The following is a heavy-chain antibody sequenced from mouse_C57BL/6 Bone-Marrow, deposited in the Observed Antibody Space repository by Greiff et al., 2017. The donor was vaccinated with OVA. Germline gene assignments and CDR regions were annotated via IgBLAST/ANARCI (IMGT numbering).Heavy chain of an antibody. V-gene: IGHV5-9-1*02. Sequence: DVHLVESGEGLVKPGGSLKLSCAASGFTFSSYAMSWVRQTPEKRLEWVAYVSSGGDYIYYADTVKGRFTISRDNARNTLYLQMSSLKSEDTAMYYCTRDGLRVPFDYWGQGTTLTVSS. J-gene: IGHJ2*01. CDR1: GFTFSSYA. D-gene: IGHD3-2*02. CDR2: VSSGGDYI. CDR3: TRDGLRVPFDY.